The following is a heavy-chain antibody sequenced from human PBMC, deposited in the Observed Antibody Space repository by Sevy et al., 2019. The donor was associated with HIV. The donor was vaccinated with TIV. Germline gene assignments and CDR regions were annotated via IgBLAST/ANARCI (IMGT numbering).Heavy chain of an antibody. Sequence: GGSLRLSCGASGFTFSSYAMSWVRQAPGKGLEWVSAISGSGGITYHADSVKGRFTSSRDNSKNTLYLQMNSLRAEDTAVYYCAKPLHCSGGSCSDYWGQGTLVTVSS. CDR2: ISGSGGIT. V-gene: IGHV3-23*01. CDR1: GFTFSSYA. J-gene: IGHJ4*02. CDR3: AKPLHCSGGSCSDY. D-gene: IGHD2-15*01.